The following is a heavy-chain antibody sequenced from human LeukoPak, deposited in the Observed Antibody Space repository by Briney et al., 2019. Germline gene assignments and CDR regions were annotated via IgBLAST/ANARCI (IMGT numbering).Heavy chain of an antibody. D-gene: IGHD7-27*01. CDR2: IFYSGST. J-gene: IGHJ4*02. V-gene: IGHV4-31*03. CDR1: GGSLNSGNYY. Sequence: PSETLSLTCTVSGGSLNSGNYYWSWLRQHPKKGLEWIGYIFYSGSTYSKPSLKSRLSFSVDTSQNQFSMKLTSVTAADTAVYYCARLQNGDQMMYYFDYWGRGTLVTVSS. CDR3: ARLQNGDQMMYYFDY.